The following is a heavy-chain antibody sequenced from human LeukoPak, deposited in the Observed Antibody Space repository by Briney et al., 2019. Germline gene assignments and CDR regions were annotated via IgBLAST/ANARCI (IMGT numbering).Heavy chain of an antibody. D-gene: IGHD3-10*01. V-gene: IGHV1-69*05. CDR2: IIPIFGTA. CDR3: ARDRVLLGYY. J-gene: IGHJ4*02. Sequence: EASVKVSCKASGGTFSSYAISWVRQAPGQGLEWMGRIIPIFGTANYAQKSQGRVTITTDESTSTAYMELSSLRSEDTAVYYCARDRVLLGYYWGQGTLVTVSS. CDR1: GGTFSSYA.